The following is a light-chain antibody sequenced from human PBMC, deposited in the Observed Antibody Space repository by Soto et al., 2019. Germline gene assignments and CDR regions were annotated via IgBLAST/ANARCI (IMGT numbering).Light chain of an antibody. CDR2: WAS. J-gene: IGKJ2*01. CDR1: QSVLYSSNNKNY. CDR3: QQYYSTLYT. V-gene: IGKV4-1*01. Sequence: DFVMTQSPDSLAVSLGERATINCQSSQSVLYSSNNKNYLAWYQQKPGQPPKLLIYWASTRESGVPDRFSGSGSGTDFTLTISSLQAEDVAVYYCQQYYSTLYTFGQGTKVEIK.